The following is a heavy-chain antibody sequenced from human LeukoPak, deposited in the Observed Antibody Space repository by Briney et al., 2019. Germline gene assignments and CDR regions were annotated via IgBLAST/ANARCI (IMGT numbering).Heavy chain of an antibody. D-gene: IGHD6-13*01. J-gene: IGHJ4*02. CDR2: IIPIFGTA. CDR1: GGTFSSYA. Sequence: SVKVSCKASGGTFSSYAISWVRQAPGQGLEWMGGIIPIFGTANYAQKFQGRVTITADESTSTAYMELSSLRSEDTAVCYCARGVLREQQLGLDYWGQGTLVTVSS. V-gene: IGHV1-69*13. CDR3: ARGVLREQQLGLDY.